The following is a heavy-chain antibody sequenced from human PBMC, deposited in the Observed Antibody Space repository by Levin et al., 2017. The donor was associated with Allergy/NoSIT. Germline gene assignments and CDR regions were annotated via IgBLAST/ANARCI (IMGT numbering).Heavy chain of an antibody. CDR1: GFTFSSYA. D-gene: IGHD3-22*01. J-gene: IGHJ4*02. V-gene: IGHV3-23*01. CDR3: AKDSYYDSSGYYSPNFDY. Sequence: SCAASGFTFSSYAMSWVRQAPGKGLEWVSAISGSGGSTYYADSVKGRFTISRDNSKNTLYLQMNSLRAEDTAVYYCAKDSYYDSSGYYSPNFDYWGQGTLVTVSS. CDR2: ISGSGGST.